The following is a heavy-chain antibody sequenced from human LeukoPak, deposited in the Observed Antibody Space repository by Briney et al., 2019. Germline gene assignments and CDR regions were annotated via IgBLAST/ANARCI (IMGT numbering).Heavy chain of an antibody. Sequence: GGSLRLSGAASGFTFSNYGRNGVRQAPGKGLEWVSFTDTSGGYIYYGDSVKGRFTISRDNAKNLLFLQMNGLRAEDTAVYYCARGRGITLLRGVAMSDGFDIWGQGAMVAVSS. V-gene: IGHV3-21*06. CDR3: ARGRGITLLRGVAMSDGFDI. CDR1: GFTFSNYG. CDR2: TDTSGGYI. J-gene: IGHJ3*02. D-gene: IGHD3-10*01.